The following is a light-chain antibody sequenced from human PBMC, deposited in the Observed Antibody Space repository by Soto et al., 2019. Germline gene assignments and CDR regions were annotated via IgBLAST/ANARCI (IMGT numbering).Light chain of an antibody. CDR1: QSVSSNY. CDR2: GAS. CDR3: QQYSSSPIT. J-gene: IGKJ5*01. Sequence: EIVLTQSPGTLSLSPGEGATLSCRASQSVSSNYLAWYQQKPGQAPRLLISGASSRATGIPDRFSGSGSGTDFTLTISRLEPEDFALYHCQQYSSSPITLGQGTRLEIK. V-gene: IGKV3-20*01.